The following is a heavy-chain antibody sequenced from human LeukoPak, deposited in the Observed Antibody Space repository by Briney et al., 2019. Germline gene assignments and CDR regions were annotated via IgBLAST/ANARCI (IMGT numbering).Heavy chain of an antibody. CDR1: GGTFSSYA. CDR3: ARDRSLGGGED. Sequence: ASVKVSCKASGGTFSSYAISWVQQAPGQGLEWMGGIIPIFGTANYAQKFQGRVTITADESTSTAYMELSSLRSEDTAVYYCARDRSLGGGEDWGQGTLVTVSS. J-gene: IGHJ4*02. CDR2: IIPIFGTA. D-gene: IGHD2-21*01. V-gene: IGHV1-69*13.